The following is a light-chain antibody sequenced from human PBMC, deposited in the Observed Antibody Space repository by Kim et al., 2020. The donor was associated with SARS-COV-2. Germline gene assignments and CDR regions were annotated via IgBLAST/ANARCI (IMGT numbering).Light chain of an antibody. V-gene: IGLV2-14*03. CDR2: DVS. J-gene: IGLJ3*02. CDR3: SSYTSSRLGV. CDR1: SSDVGGYNY. Sequence: GQSITTSCTGTSSDVGGYNYVSWYQQHPGKAPKLMIYDVSNRPSGVSNRFSGSKSGNTASLTISGLQAEDEADYYCSSYTSSRLGVFGGGTQLTVL.